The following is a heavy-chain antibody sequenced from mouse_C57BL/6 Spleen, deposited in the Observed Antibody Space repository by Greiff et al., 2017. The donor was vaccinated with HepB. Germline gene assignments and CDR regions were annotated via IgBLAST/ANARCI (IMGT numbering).Heavy chain of an antibody. V-gene: IGHV1-85*01. CDR1: GYTFTSYD. CDR2: IYPRDGST. Sequence: VQLQQSGPELVKPGASVKLSCKASGYTFTSYDINWVKQRPGQGLEWIGWIYPRDGSTKYNEKFKGKATLTVDTSSSTAYMELHSLTSEDSAVYFCARGGYDYDGNYAMDYWGQGTSVTVSS. J-gene: IGHJ4*01. D-gene: IGHD2-4*01. CDR3: ARGGYDYDGNYAMDY.